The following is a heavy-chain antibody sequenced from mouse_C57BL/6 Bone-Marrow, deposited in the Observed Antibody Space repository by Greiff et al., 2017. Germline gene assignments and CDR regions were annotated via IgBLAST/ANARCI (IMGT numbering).Heavy chain of an antibody. V-gene: IGHV14-4*01. D-gene: IGHD4-1*01. CDR1: GFNIKDDY. J-gene: IGHJ3*01. Sequence: SGAELVRPGASVKLSCTASGFNIKDDYMHWVKQRPEQGLEWIGWIDPENGDTEYASKFQGKATITADTSSNTAYLQLSSLTSEDTAVYYCTDWEGAYWGQGTLVTVSA. CDR3: TDWEGAY. CDR2: IDPENGDT.